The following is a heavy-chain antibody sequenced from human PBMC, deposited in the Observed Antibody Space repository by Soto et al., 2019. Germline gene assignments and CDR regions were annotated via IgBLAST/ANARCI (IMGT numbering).Heavy chain of an antibody. CDR3: VRSDRCGGGSCYSFYFDY. V-gene: IGHV3-7*01. J-gene: IGHJ4*02. CDR1: GFTFSSYW. CDR2: IKQDGSEK. Sequence: EVQVEASGGGLVQPGGSLRLSCAASGFTFSSYWMTWVRQAPGKGLEWVANIKQDGSEKFYVDSVKGRFTISRDNAKNSLYLQMNSLTAEDTAVYYCVRSDRCGGGSCYSFYFDYWGQGTLVTVSS. D-gene: IGHD2-15*01.